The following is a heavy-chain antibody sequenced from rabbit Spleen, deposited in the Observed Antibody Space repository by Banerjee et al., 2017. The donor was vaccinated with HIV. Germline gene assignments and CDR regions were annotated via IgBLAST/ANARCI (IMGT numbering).Heavy chain of an antibody. V-gene: IGHV1S45*01. J-gene: IGHJ4*01. Sequence: EQLEESGGGLVKPEGSLTLTCKASGVSFSDKDVMCWVRQAPGKGLEWIACINIVTGKSVYASWAKGRFVMSRTSSTTVTLQMTSLTAADTATYFCARSMLVMVAMVMLPGHFNLWGPGTLVTVS. CDR3: ARSMLVMVAMVMLPGHFNL. D-gene: IGHD6-1*01. CDR1: GVSFSDKDV. CDR2: INIVTGKS.